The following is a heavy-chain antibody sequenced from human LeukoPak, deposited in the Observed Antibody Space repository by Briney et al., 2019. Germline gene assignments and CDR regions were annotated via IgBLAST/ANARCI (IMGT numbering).Heavy chain of an antibody. J-gene: IGHJ3*02. D-gene: IGHD3-9*01. Sequence: GGSLRLSCAASGFTFSSYGMNWVRQAPGKGLEWVALIPYDGLNKYYADSVRGRFTISRDNSKNTLYLQMNSLRAEDTAVYYCARDLPLSDDIDAFDIWGQGTMVTVSS. CDR3: ARDLPLSDDIDAFDI. V-gene: IGHV3-30*02. CDR1: GFTFSSYG. CDR2: IPYDGLNK.